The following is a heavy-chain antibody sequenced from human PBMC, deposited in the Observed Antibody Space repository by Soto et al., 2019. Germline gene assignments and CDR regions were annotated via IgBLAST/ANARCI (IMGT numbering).Heavy chain of an antibody. CDR3: ARLAIFQGFDS. J-gene: IGHJ4*02. V-gene: IGHV1-46*01. CDR2: INPSAGSA. Sequence: GASVKVSCKASGYTFTTKFIHWVRQAPGQGLEWMGFINPSAGSAIYAQNFQDRVTMTRDTSTSTVYMDLSSLRSDDTAVYYCARLAIFQGFDSRGQGILVTAS. CDR1: GYTFTTKF. D-gene: IGHD3-3*01.